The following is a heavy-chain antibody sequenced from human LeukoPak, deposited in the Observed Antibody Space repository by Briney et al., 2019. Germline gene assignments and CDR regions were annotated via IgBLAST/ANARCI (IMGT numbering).Heavy chain of an antibody. CDR1: GFTFDDYG. D-gene: IGHD3-22*01. V-gene: IGHV3-20*04. CDR2: INWNGGST. J-gene: IGHJ6*03. Sequence: GGSLRLSCAASGFTFDDYGMSWVRQAPGKGLEWVSGINWNGGSTGYADSVKGRFTISRDNAKNSLYLQMNSLRAEDTALYYCARWGVVVVISDYYYYMDVWGKGTTVTVSS. CDR3: ARWGVVVVISDYYYYMDV.